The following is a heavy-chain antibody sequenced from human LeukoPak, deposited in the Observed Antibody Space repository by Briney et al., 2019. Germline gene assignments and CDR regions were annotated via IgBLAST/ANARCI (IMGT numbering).Heavy chain of an antibody. V-gene: IGHV3-48*04. Sequence: GGSLRLSCAASGFTFSDYYMTWVRQTPGKGLDWVSYISRGSNIIYYTDSVKGRFTISRDNTKNSLYLQMNSLRAEDTAVYYCARDGEAAGNMDFWGQGTLVTVSS. D-gene: IGHD2-15*01. CDR1: GFTFSDYY. J-gene: IGHJ4*02. CDR2: ISRGSNII. CDR3: ARDGEAAGNMDF.